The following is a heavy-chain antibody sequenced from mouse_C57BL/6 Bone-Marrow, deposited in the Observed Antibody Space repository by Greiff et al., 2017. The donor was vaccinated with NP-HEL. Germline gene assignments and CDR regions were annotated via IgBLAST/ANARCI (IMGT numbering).Heavy chain of an antibody. CDR3: ASPLYYGSSYAWFAY. CDR2: IYSRDGST. CDR1: GYTFTSYD. V-gene: IGHV1-85*01. J-gene: IGHJ3*01. D-gene: IGHD1-1*01. Sequence: QVQLQQSGPELVKPGASVKLSCKASGYTFTSYDINWVKQRPGQGLEWIGWIYSRDGSTKYNEKFKGKATLTVDTSSSTAYMELHSLTSEDSAVYFCASPLYYGSSYAWFAYWGQGTLVTVSA.